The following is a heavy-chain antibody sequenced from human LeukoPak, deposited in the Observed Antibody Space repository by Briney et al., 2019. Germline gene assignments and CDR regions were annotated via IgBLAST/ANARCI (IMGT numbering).Heavy chain of an antibody. J-gene: IGHJ3*02. CDR1: GFTFSNAR. D-gene: IGHD2-8*01. CDR2: IKNKADGGTT. CDR3: TTVQWASFDI. V-gene: IGHV3-15*01. Sequence: GGSLRLPCAASGFTFSNARMSWVRQAAGKGLEWVGRIKNKADGGTTDYAAPVKGRFTISRDDSKNTLYLQMNSLKTEDTAVYYCTTVQWASFDIWGQGTMVTVSS.